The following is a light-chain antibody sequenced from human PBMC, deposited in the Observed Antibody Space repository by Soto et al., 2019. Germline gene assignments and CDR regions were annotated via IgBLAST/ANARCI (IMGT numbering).Light chain of an antibody. CDR1: SSDVGGYNY. CDR2: DVS. Sequence: QSALTQPASVSGSPGQSITISCTGTSSDVGGYNYVSWYQHHPGKAPKLMIYDVSNRPSGVSNRFSGSKSDNTASLTISGLQAEDESDYYCSSYTSTSTVVFGGGTALTVL. V-gene: IGLV2-14*03. J-gene: IGLJ2*01. CDR3: SSYTSTSTVV.